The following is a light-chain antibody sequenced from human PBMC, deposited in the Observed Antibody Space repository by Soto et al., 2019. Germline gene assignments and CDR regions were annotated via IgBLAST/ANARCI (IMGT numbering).Light chain of an antibody. CDR2: DAS. CDR3: QQYNNLPYT. CDR1: QAISKY. J-gene: IGKJ2*01. Sequence: DIQMTQSPSSLSASLGDRVTNTCQASQAISKYLHWYHQRPGKAPILVIYDASNLEAGAPSRFSGGGSGTSFTLTISSLQPEDIGTYFCQQYNNLPYTFGQGTKLDIK. V-gene: IGKV1-33*01.